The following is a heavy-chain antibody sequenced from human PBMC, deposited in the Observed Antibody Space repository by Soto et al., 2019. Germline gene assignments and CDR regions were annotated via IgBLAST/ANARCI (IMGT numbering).Heavy chain of an antibody. CDR1: GYTFTSYY. CDR3: ARDLGYCSGCSCYSSWFDP. J-gene: IGHJ5*02. CDR2: INPSGGST. Sequence: QVQLVQSGAEVKKPGASVKVSCKASGYTFTSYYMHWVRQAPGQGLEWMGIINPSGGSTSYAQKFQRRVTMTRDTSTSTVYMELSSLRSEDTAVYYCARDLGYCSGCSCYSSWFDPWGQGTLVTVSS. V-gene: IGHV1-46*01. D-gene: IGHD2-15*01.